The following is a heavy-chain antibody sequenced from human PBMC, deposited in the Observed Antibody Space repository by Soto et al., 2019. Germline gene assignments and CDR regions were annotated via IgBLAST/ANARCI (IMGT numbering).Heavy chain of an antibody. CDR1: GGTFSSYA. CDR3: ARSLYYDILTGYYSRYYFDY. V-gene: IGHV1-69*13. Sequence: SVKVSCKASGGTFSSYAISWVRQAPGQGLEWMGGIIPIFGTANYAQKFQGRVTITADESTSTAYMELSSLRSEDTAVYYCARSLYYDILTGYYSRYYFDYWGQGTLVTVSS. CDR2: IIPIFGTA. D-gene: IGHD3-9*01. J-gene: IGHJ4*02.